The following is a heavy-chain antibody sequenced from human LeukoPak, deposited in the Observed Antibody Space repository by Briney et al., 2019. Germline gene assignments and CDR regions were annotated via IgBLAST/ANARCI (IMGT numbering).Heavy chain of an antibody. Sequence: PGESLRLSCAASGLIDIYKFVSWVRQAPGQGLQWVSLIYSDDRAYYTDSVKGRFTVSRDKSKNTVHLQMNSLRAEDTAVYYCARDAITMIVVVITYYFDYWGQGTLVTVSS. CDR3: ARDAITMIVVVITYYFDY. J-gene: IGHJ4*02. D-gene: IGHD3-22*01. CDR1: GLIDIYKF. CDR2: IYSDDRA. V-gene: IGHV3-66*01.